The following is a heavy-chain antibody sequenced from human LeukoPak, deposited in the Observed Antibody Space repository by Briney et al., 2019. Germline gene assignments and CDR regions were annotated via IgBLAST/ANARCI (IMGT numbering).Heavy chain of an antibody. CDR2: ISWDGGST. CDR1: GFTFSSYA. CDR3: AKDPSYYYDSSGYEIYFDY. J-gene: IGHJ4*02. Sequence: TGGSLRLSCAASGFTFSSYAMSWVRQAPGKGLEWVSVISWDGGSTYYADSVKGRFTISRDNSKNTLYLQMNSLRAEDTAVYYCAKDPSYYYDSSGYEIYFDYWGQGTLVTVSS. D-gene: IGHD3-22*01. V-gene: IGHV3-23*01.